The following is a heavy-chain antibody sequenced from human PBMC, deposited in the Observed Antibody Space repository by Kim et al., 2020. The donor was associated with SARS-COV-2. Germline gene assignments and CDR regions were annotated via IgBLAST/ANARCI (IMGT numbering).Heavy chain of an antibody. V-gene: IGHV1-18*01. CDR2: ISAYNGNT. Sequence: ASVKVSCKASGYTFTSYGISWVRQAPGQGLEWMGWISAYNGNTNYAQKLQGRVTMTTDTSTSTAYMELRSLRSDDTAVYYCARDGKGGSSTSSQWDYYYYYGMDVWGQGTTVTVSS. CDR1: GYTFTSYG. D-gene: IGHD2-2*01. CDR3: ARDGKGGSSTSSQWDYYYYYGMDV. J-gene: IGHJ6*02.